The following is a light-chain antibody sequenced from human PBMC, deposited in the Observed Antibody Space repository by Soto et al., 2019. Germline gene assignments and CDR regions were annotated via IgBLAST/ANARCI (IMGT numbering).Light chain of an antibody. Sequence: EIVLTQSPATLSLSPGERATLSCRASQSVSSYLAWYQQKPGQAPRLLIYDASSRATGIPARFSGSGSGTDFTLTISSLEPEDFAVYYCQHHSYWLFTFGPGTKVDIK. J-gene: IGKJ3*01. CDR2: DAS. CDR1: QSVSSY. V-gene: IGKV3-11*01. CDR3: QHHSYWLFT.